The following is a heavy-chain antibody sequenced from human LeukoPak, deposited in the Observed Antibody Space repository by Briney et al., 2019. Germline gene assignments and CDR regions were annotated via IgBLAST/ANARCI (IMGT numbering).Heavy chain of an antibody. Sequence: SLRLSCAASGFTFRGYAMHWVRQAPGKGLEWVSDISSDGTNQHYADSVKGRFTISRDNSQNTLFLQMNSLRVEDMGVYYCARGKSSYSSSWHRFFDYWGQGTLDTVSA. V-gene: IGHV3-30*04. CDR1: GFTFRGYA. J-gene: IGHJ4*02. D-gene: IGHD6-13*01. CDR3: ARGKSSYSSSWHRFFDY. CDR2: ISSDGTNQ.